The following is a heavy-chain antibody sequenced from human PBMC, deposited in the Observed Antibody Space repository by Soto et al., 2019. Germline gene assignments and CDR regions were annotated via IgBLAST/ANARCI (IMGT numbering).Heavy chain of an antibody. J-gene: IGHJ4*02. CDR1: GFTFSSYG. Sequence: QVQLLQSGGTVVQPGRSLRLSCAGSGFTFSSYGMHWVRQAPGKGLEWVAVISNDGSNKYYADSVKGRFTISRDNSRNTLYRQMKSLRAEDTAVYYCAKDLYYYHSSLDDYWGQGTLVTVSS. CDR2: ISNDGSNK. V-gene: IGHV3-30*18. D-gene: IGHD3-22*01. CDR3: AKDLYYYHSSLDDY.